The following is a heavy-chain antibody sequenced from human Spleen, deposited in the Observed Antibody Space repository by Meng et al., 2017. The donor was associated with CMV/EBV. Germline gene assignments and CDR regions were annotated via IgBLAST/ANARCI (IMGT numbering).Heavy chain of an antibody. CDR3: ARGRGYCSGGSCYSYYYGMDV. Sequence: SETLSLTCAVYGGSFSGYYWSWVRQSPGKGLEWIGEIIHTGNTNYGPTLKSRVTISVDTSKNQFSLTVTSMTAADTAVYYCARGRGYCSGGSCYSYYYGMDVWGQGPRSPSP. CDR1: GGSFSGYY. V-gene: IGHV4-34*01. D-gene: IGHD2-15*01. J-gene: IGHJ6*02. CDR2: IIHTGNT.